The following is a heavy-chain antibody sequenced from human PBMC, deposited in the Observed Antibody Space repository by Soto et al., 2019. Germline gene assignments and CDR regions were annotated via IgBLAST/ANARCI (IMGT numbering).Heavy chain of an antibody. V-gene: IGHV4-31*03. CDR3: ARAAHYSSPFRWFDP. J-gene: IGHJ5*02. CDR1: GGSISSGGYY. CDR2: IYYSGST. Sequence: SETLSLTCTVSGGSISSGGYYWSWIRQHPGKGLEWIGYIYYSGSTYYNPSLKSRVTISVDTSKNQFSLKLSSVTAAVMAVYYCARAAHYSSPFRWFDPWGQGTQVTVSS. D-gene: IGHD6-13*01.